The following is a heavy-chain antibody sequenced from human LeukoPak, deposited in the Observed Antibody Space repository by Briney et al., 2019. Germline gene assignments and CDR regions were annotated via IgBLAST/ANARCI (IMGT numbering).Heavy chain of an antibody. Sequence: GTSLRLSCATSGFTFRMSGVHWVRQAPGRGLEWVALMSSDGIKSYYADSVKGRFTVSRDTSKDIVYLQMNSLSADDTGIYYCAKDHAGSGRAFEYWGQGTLLTVSS. D-gene: IGHD3-10*01. CDR3: AKDHAGSGRAFEY. CDR2: MSSDGIKS. V-gene: IGHV3-30*04. J-gene: IGHJ4*02. CDR1: GFTFRMSG.